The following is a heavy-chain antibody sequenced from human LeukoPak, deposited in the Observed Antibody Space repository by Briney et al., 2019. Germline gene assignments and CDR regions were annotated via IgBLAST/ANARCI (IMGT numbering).Heavy chain of an antibody. D-gene: IGHD1-26*01. J-gene: IGHJ5*02. CDR1: GYTFTSYY. CDR2: INPSGGST. Sequence: ASVKVSCKASGYTFTSYYMHWVRQAPGQGLEWMGIINPSGGSTSYAQKFQGRVAMTRDMSTSTDYMELSSLRSEDTAVYYYARDNSVGDTAWWFDPWGQGTLVTVSS. CDR3: ARDNSVGDTAWWFDP. V-gene: IGHV1-46*01.